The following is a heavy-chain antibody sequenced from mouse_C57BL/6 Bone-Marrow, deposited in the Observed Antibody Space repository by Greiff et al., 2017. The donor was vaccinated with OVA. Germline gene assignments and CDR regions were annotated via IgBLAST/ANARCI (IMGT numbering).Heavy chain of an antibody. D-gene: IGHD6-1*01. CDR3: ARDRQVDY. V-gene: IGHV5-4*01. CDR1: GFTFSSYA. J-gene: IGHJ2*01. Sequence: EVKLMESGGGLVEPGGSLKLSCAASGFTFSSYAMSWVRQTPEKRLEWVATISDGGSYTYYPDNVKGRFTISRDNAKNNLYLQMSHLKSEDTAMYYCARDRQVDYWGQGTTLTVSS. CDR2: ISDGGSYT.